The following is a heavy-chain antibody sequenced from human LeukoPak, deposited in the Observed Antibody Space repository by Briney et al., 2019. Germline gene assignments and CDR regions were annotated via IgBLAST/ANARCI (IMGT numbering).Heavy chain of an antibody. D-gene: IGHD3-10*01. CDR3: AKRGVVIRVILVGFHKEAYYFDS. CDR1: GITLSNYG. CDR2: ITGSGGST. J-gene: IGHJ4*02. Sequence: GGSLRLSCAVSGITLSNYGMSWVRQAPGKGLEWVAGITGSGGSTNYADSVKGRFTISRDNAKNTLYLQMNSLRAEDTAVYFCAKRGVVIRVILVGFHKEAYYFDSWGQGALVTVSS. V-gene: IGHV3-23*01.